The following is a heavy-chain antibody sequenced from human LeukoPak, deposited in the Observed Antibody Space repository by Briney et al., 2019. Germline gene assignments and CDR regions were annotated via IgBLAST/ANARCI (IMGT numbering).Heavy chain of an antibody. CDR3: ARDRFDDRSGYYYHYYYYMDV. J-gene: IGHJ6*03. CDR1: GYTFTGYY. CDR2: INPNSGGT. Sequence: ASVKVSCKASGYTFTGYYMHWVRQAPGQGLEWMGWINPNSGGTNYAQKFQGRVTMTRDTSISTAYMELSSVTAADTAVYYCARDRFDDRSGYYYHYYYYMDVWGKGTTVTVSS. D-gene: IGHD3-22*01. V-gene: IGHV1-2*02.